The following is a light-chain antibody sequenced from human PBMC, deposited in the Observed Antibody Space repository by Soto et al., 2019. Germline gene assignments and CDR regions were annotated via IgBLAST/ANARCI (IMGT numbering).Light chain of an antibody. CDR3: QQYNKWPRT. J-gene: IGKJ1*01. CDR1: QSISSN. Sequence: EIVMTQSPATLSVSPGERATLSCRASQSISSNLAWYQQQPGQAPRLLIYGASTTASGIPARYSGSGSGTEFNFTISSLQSEDFAVYFCQQYNKWPRTFGQGTKVDIK. CDR2: GAS. V-gene: IGKV3-15*01.